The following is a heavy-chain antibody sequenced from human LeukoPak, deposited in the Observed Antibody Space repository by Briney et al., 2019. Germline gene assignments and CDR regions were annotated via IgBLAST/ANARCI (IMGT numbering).Heavy chain of an antibody. CDR3: ARHPLLRGYTYGYVDY. V-gene: IGHV5-51*01. D-gene: IGHD5-18*01. J-gene: IGHJ4*02. Sequence: GESLKISCKGSGSSFTSYWIGWVRQMPGKGLGWMGIIYPGDSDTRYSPSFQGQVTISADKSISTAYLQWSSLKASDTAMYYCARHPLLRGYTYGYVDYWGQGTLVTVSS. CDR2: IYPGDSDT. CDR1: GSSFTSYW.